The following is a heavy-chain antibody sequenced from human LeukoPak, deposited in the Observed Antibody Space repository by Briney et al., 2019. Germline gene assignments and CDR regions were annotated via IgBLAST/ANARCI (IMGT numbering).Heavy chain of an antibody. CDR1: GGSINTYY. CDR3: ARSHNWFDP. Sequence: SETLSLTCTVSGGSINTYYWSWIRQPPGKGLEWIGYIYSSGSTNYNPSLKSRVTISVDTSKNQFSLKLSSVTAADTAVYYCARSHNWFDPWGQGTLVTVSS. CDR2: IYSSGST. J-gene: IGHJ5*02. V-gene: IGHV4-59*01.